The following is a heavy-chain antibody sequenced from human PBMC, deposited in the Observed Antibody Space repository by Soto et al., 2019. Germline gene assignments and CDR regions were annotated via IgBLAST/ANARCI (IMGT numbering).Heavy chain of an antibody. CDR3: AKRIKGGSNWVGNATDV. V-gene: IGHV3-23*01. D-gene: IGHD7-27*01. CDR1: GFSFSNYA. J-gene: IGHJ6*01. Sequence: EVQLLESGGTLVQVGGSLRLSCVASGFSFSNYAVTWVRQAPGKGLEWVSAISGSGASTYYADSVKGRFTISRDNSKNTVQLQMNSVRVEDTAVDHCAKRIKGGSNWVGNATDVWGQGTTVIVS. CDR2: ISGSGAST.